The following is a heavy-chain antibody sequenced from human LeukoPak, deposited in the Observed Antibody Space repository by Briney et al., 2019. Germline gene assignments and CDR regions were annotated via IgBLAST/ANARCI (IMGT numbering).Heavy chain of an antibody. D-gene: IGHD3-16*01. V-gene: IGHV4-34*01. J-gene: IGHJ4*02. CDR1: GGSFGGYY. CDR2: VNHIGST. CDR3: ARGLSDSRRTLLGLDY. Sequence: ASETLSLTCAVYGGSFGGYYWSWIRQPPGKGLECIGEVNHIGSTNYNPSLKKRVTISVDKSKNQCSLKLSSVTDADTAVYYCARGLSDSRRTLLGLDYWGQGTLVTVSS.